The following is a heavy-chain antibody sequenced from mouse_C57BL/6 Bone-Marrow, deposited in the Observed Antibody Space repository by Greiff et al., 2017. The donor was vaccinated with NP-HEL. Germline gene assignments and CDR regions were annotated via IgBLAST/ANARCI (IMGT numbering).Heavy chain of an antibody. CDR3: ARWGYHMDY. CDR2: ISNKANGYTT. Sequence: EVKLVESGGGLVQPGGSLSLSCAASGFTFTDYYMSWVRQPPGKALEWLGFISNKANGYTTEYSASVKGRFTISRDNSQSILYLQMNALRAEDSATYYCARWGYHMDYWGQGTSVTVSS. V-gene: IGHV7-3*01. J-gene: IGHJ4*01. D-gene: IGHD3-1*01. CDR1: GFTFTDYY.